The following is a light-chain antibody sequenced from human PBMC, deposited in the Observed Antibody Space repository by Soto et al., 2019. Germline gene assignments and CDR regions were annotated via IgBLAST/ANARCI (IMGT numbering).Light chain of an antibody. J-gene: IGKJ5*01. CDR1: QSVNSW. CDR3: QQVETYQVT. V-gene: IGKV1-5*01. CDR2: DAS. Sequence: DIQMTQSPSTLSAFVGDRVTITCRASQSVNSWLAWYQQRPGKAPKLLIYDASTLESGVPSRFSGSGSGTEFTLTISSLQPEDSASYYCQQVETYQVTFGQGTRLEI.